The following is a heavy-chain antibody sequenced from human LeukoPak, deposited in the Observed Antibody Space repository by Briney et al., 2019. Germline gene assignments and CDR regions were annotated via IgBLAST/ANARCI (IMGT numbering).Heavy chain of an antibody. CDR3: ARDIAVSGNYFDY. Sequence: PGGSLRLSCAASGFTFSDYWMSWVRQAPGKGLEWVANIQQDGSEKYYVDSVKGRFTISRDNAKKSLFLQVSSLRGEDTAVYYCARDIAVSGNYFDYWGQGTLVTVSS. CDR1: GFTFSDYW. V-gene: IGHV3-7*01. D-gene: IGHD6-19*01. J-gene: IGHJ4*02. CDR2: IQQDGSEK.